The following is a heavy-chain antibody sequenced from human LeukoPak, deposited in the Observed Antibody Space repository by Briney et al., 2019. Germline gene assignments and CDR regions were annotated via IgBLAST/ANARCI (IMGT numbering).Heavy chain of an antibody. D-gene: IGHD1-26*01. Sequence: GGSLRLSCAASGFTFSSYAMHWVRQAPGKGLEWVAVISYDGSNKYYADSVKGRFTISRDNSKNTLYLQMNSLRAEDTAVYYCASIELLGYWGQGTLVTVSS. CDR2: ISYDGSNK. CDR1: GFTFSSYA. V-gene: IGHV3-30-3*01. CDR3: ASIELLGY. J-gene: IGHJ4*02.